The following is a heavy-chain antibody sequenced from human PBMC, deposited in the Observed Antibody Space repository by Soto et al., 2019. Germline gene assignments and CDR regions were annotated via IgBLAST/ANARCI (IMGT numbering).Heavy chain of an antibody. V-gene: IGHV3-53*04. CDR3: ARVGSSFYCYYMDV. CDR2: IDSGGST. J-gene: IGHJ6*03. CDR1: GFTVSSNY. Sequence: EVQLVESGGGLVQPGGSLRLSCAASGFTVSSNYMSWVRQAPGKGLEGVSVIDSGGSTYYADSVKGRFTIARHNSKNMLYRQMNSLRADDTAVYYCARVGSSFYCYYMDVRGKVTTVTVSS. D-gene: IGHD6-6*01.